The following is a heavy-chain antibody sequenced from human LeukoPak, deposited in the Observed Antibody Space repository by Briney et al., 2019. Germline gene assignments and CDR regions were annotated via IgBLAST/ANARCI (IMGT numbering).Heavy chain of an antibody. CDR1: GDSINSLDL. CDR2: INHSGST. V-gene: IGHV4-34*01. J-gene: IGHJ6*02. CDR3: ARGGAVYYYYGMDV. Sequence: PSETLSLTCTVSGDSINSLDLWSWIRQPPGKGLEWIGEINHSGSTNYNPSLKSRVTISVDTSKNQFSLKLSSVTAADTAVYYCARGGAVYYYYGMDVWGQGTTVTVSS. D-gene: IGHD3-10*01.